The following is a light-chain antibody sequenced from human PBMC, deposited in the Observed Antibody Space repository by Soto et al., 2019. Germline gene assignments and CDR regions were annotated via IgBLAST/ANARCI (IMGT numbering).Light chain of an antibody. V-gene: IGKV3-20*01. CDR1: QSVSSSF. CDR3: QQYGSSWT. CDR2: AAS. Sequence: EIVLTQSPCTLSLSPGERATLSCRASQSVSSSFVACLQQKPGQSPMLLIYAASRRAAGVPDRFSGSGSGTDFTLTISKLEPEDCAVYYCQQYGSSWTFGQGTKVEV. J-gene: IGKJ1*01.